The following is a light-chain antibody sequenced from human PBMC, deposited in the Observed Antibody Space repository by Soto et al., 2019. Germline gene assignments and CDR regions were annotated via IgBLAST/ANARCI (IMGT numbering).Light chain of an antibody. V-gene: IGLV1-44*01. J-gene: IGLJ2*01. CDR1: SSNIGSHT. CDR3: APGDKRLNGPV. Sequence: QSVLTQPPSTSGTPGQRVAISCSGTSSNIGSHTVNWYQQLPGTAPKLLIYGDDQRPSGIPDRFSGSKSGTSASLAISGLHSEGGRDYYWAPGDKRLNGPVFGGGTKLPVL. CDR2: GDD.